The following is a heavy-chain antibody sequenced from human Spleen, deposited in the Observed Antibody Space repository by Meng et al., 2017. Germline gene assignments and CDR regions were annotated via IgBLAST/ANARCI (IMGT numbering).Heavy chain of an antibody. J-gene: IGHJ4*02. CDR3: ARKDCTGGSCYAHFDY. CDR2: ISSSSTYI. V-gene: IGHV3-21*01. D-gene: IGHD2-15*01. CDR1: GFSFRSYT. Sequence: GESLKISCAASGFSFRSYTIHWVRQAPGKGLEWVASISSSSTYIYYADSVKGRFTVSRDNAKNSLYLQMNSLGAEDTAVYYCARKDCTGGSCYAHFDYWGQGTPVTVSS.